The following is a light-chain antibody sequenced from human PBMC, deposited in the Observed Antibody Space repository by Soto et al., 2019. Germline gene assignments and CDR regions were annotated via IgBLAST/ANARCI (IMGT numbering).Light chain of an antibody. Sequence: QSVLTQPPSVSAAPGQKVTISFSGSSSNIGHNYVSWYQQLPGTAPKLLIYDNNKRPSGIPDRFSGSKSGTSATLGITGLQTGDEADYYCGTWDSSLSAVVFGGGTQLTVL. CDR1: SSNIGHNY. J-gene: IGLJ2*01. CDR2: DNN. V-gene: IGLV1-51*01. CDR3: GTWDSSLSAVV.